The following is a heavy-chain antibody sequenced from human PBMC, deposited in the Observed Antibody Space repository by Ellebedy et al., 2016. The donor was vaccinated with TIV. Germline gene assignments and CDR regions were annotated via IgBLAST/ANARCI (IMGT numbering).Heavy chain of an antibody. D-gene: IGHD2-2*01. J-gene: IGHJ4*02. Sequence: GESLKIPCASSGLPFRSFWMTWVRQTPGKGLEWVANINEDGSAKNYVDSVKGRFTISRDNAKNSLHLQMNSLRAEDTAVYYCARGGSSRFDYWGQGILVTVSS. V-gene: IGHV3-7*01. CDR3: ARGGSSRFDY. CDR2: INEDGSAK. CDR1: GLPFRSFW.